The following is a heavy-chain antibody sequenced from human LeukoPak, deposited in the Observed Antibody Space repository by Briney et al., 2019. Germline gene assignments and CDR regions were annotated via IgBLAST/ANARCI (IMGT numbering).Heavy chain of an antibody. J-gene: IGHJ4*02. CDR1: GGSISSYH. CDR2: IYSSGST. D-gene: IGHD2/OR15-2a*01. V-gene: IGHV4-4*07. Sequence: PSETLSLTCTVSGGSISSYHWSWIRQPAGKGLEWIGRIYSSGSTDYNPSLKSRVTMSVDTSKNQFSLKLGSVTAADTAVYYCAREGRSSTSGYWGQGTLVTVSS. CDR3: AREGRSSTSGY.